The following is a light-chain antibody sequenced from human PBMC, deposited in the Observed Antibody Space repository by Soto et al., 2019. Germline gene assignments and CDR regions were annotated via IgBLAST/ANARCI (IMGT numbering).Light chain of an antibody. Sequence: QTVVTQEPSFSVSPGGTVTLTCGLSSGSVSTNYYPSWYQQTPGQAPRTLIYSTNTRSSGVPDRFSGSILGNKAALTITGGQADDASDYYCVLYMGGGIRVFGGGTKLTVL. CDR2: STN. J-gene: IGLJ3*02. V-gene: IGLV8-61*01. CDR3: VLYMGGGIRV. CDR1: SGSVSTNYY.